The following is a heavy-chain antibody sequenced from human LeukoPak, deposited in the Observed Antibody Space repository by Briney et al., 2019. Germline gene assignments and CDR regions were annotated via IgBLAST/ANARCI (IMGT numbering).Heavy chain of an antibody. Sequence: SQTLSLTCAISGDSVSSNSAAWNWIRQSPSRGLEWLGRTYYRSKWYNEYALSVKSRIIINPDTSKNQFSLQLNSVTPEDTAVYYCAKGEIYCSTSCYGANREDYWGQGTLVTVSS. CDR1: GDSVSSNSAA. CDR2: TYYRSKWYN. J-gene: IGHJ4*02. CDR3: AKGEIYCSTSCYGANREDY. D-gene: IGHD2-2*01. V-gene: IGHV6-1*01.